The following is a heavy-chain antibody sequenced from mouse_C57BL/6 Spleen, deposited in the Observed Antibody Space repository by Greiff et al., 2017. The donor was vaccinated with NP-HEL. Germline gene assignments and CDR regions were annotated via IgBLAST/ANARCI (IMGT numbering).Heavy chain of an antibody. CDR1: GFTIKDDY. Sequence: VQLKESGAELVRPGASVKLSCTASGFTIKDDYMHWVKQRHEQGLEWIGWIDPENGDTEYASKFQGKATITADTSSNTAYLQLSSLTSEDTAVYYCTVYYYGSSYNYFDYWGQGTTLTVSS. CDR2: IDPENGDT. D-gene: IGHD1-1*01. J-gene: IGHJ2*01. V-gene: IGHV14-4*01. CDR3: TVYYYGSSYNYFDY.